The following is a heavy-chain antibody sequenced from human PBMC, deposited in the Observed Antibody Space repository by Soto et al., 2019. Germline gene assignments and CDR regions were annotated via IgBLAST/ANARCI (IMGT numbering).Heavy chain of an antibody. CDR1: GFSFTHYT. J-gene: IGHJ4*02. CDR2: MSYDGTNE. Sequence: VGSLRLSCATSGFSFTHYTINWVRQAPGKGLEWVAVMSYDGTNEYYADSVKGRFTISRDNSKTTVYLQMNSLTPEDTALYYCARKWGTYSSASLDYWGLGTLVTVSS. CDR3: ARKWGTYSSASLDY. D-gene: IGHD6-19*01. V-gene: IGHV3-30*04.